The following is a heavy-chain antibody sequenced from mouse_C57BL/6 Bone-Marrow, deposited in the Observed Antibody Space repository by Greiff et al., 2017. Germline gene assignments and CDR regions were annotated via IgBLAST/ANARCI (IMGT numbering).Heavy chain of an antibody. V-gene: IGHV3-6*01. Sequence: ESGPGHVTPSQSLSLPCSVTGYSITSGYSWNWIRPFPGNKLVCIGYISYDGSNTYNPSLKNRISITRDTSNNQFFLKLKSVTTEDTATYYGAKEGGLELLDWGQGTTLTVSS. J-gene: IGHJ2*01. CDR3: AKEGGLELLD. CDR2: ISYDGSN. CDR1: GYSITSGYS.